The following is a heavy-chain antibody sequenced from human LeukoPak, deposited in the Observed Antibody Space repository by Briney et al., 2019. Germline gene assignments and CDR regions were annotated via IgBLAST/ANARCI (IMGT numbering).Heavy chain of an antibody. J-gene: IGHJ6*04. V-gene: IGHV4-59*01. CDR2: IYYSGST. CDR1: GGSISSYY. CDR3: ARVRWFGELLSPLYYYYGMDV. Sequence: SETLSHTCTVSGGSISSYYWSWIRQPPGKGLEWIGYIYYSGSTNYNPSLKSRVTISVDTSKNQFSLKLSSVTAADTAVYYCARVRWFGELLSPLYYYYGMDVWGKGTTVTVSS. D-gene: IGHD3-10*01.